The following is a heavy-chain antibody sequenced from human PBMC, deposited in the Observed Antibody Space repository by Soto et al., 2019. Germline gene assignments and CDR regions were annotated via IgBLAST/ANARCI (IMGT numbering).Heavy chain of an antibody. Sequence: PSETLSLTCTVSGGSISSSIYYWGWIRQPPGKGLEWIGSIYYSGSTYYNPSLKSRVTISVDTSKNQFSLKLSSVTAADTAVYYCARQKGDGYNIAWNFDYWGQGTLVTVSS. J-gene: IGHJ4*02. CDR2: IYYSGST. D-gene: IGHD5-12*01. V-gene: IGHV4-39*01. CDR1: GGSISSSIYY. CDR3: ARQKGDGYNIAWNFDY.